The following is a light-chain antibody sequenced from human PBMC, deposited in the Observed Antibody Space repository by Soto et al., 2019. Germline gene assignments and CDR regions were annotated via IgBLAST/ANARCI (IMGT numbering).Light chain of an antibody. CDR3: SSYAGSSNV. CDR1: SSDVGGYNY. J-gene: IGLJ1*01. Sequence: QSALSHPPSASWSPGHSVSISCTGTSSDVGGYNYVSWYQQHPGKAPKLMIYEVNKRPSGVPDRFSGSKSGNTASLTVSGLQAEDEADYYCSSYAGSSNVFGTGTKVTAL. V-gene: IGLV2-8*01. CDR2: EVN.